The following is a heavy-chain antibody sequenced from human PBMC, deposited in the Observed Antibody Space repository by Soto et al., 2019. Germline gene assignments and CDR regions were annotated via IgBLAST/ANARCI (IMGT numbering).Heavy chain of an antibody. D-gene: IGHD3-10*01. V-gene: IGHV3-23*01. Sequence: EVQLMESVGGLVQPGGSLRLSCAASGFTFSSYAMSWVCQAPGKGLEWVSAISGSGGSTYYADSVKGRFTISRDNSKNTLYLQMNSLRAEDTAVYYCAKDGLGFGELPYSDYWGQGTLVTVSS. J-gene: IGHJ4*02. CDR3: AKDGLGFGELPYSDY. CDR1: GFTFSSYA. CDR2: ISGSGGST.